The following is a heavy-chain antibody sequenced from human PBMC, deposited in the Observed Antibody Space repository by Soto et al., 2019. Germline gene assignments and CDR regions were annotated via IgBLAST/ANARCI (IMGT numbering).Heavy chain of an antibody. CDR1: GYTFTSYD. V-gene: IGHV1-8*01. CDR3: AMTPSKIVGATSDY. Sequence: QVQLVQSGAEVKKPGASVKVSCKASGYTFTSYDINWVRQATGQGLEWMGWMNPNSGNTGYAQKFQGRVTMTRNTSRSTAYMELSSLRSEHTAGYYCAMTPSKIVGATSDYWGQGTLVTVSS. D-gene: IGHD1-26*01. CDR2: MNPNSGNT. J-gene: IGHJ4*02.